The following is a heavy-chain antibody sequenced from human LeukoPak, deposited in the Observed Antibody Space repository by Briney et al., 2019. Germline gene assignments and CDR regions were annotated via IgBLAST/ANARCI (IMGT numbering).Heavy chain of an antibody. CDR3: ARDRNYYDGSGYYDAFDM. V-gene: IGHV3-33*01. CDR1: GFTFTNYG. J-gene: IGHJ3*02. Sequence: GSLRLSCAASGFTFTNYGMHWVRQAPGKGLEWVAYIWYDGSNKYYTDSVKGRFTISRDNAKNSLYLQMNSLRAEDTAVYYCARDRNYYDGSGYYDAFDMWGQGTMVTVFS. D-gene: IGHD3-22*01. CDR2: IWYDGSNK.